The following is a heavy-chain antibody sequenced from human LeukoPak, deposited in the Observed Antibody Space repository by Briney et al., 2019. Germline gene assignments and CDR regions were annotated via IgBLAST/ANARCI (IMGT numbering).Heavy chain of an antibody. CDR2: INHSGST. J-gene: IGHJ4*02. CDR3: ARDPEVEGGRRPFDY. CDR1: GGSFSGYY. Sequence: SETLSLTCAVYGGSFSGYYWSWIRQPPGKGLEWIGEINHSGSTNYNPSLKSRVTISVDTSKNQFSLKLSSVTAADTAVYYCARDPEVEGGRRPFDYWGQGTLVTVSS. D-gene: IGHD2-15*01. V-gene: IGHV4-34*01.